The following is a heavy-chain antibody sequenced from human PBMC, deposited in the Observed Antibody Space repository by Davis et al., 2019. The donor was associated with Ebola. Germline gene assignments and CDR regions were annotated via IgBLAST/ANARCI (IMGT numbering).Heavy chain of an antibody. J-gene: IGHJ6*02. D-gene: IGHD3-10*01. CDR1: GFTVSSNY. Sequence: PGGSLRLSCAASGFTVSSNYMSWVRQAPGKGLEWVSVIYSGGSTYYADSVKGRFTISRDNSKNTLYLQMNSLRAEDTAVYYCAKDRMVQPLPDYGMDVWGQGTTVTVSS. V-gene: IGHV3-66*02. CDR3: AKDRMVQPLPDYGMDV. CDR2: IYSGGST.